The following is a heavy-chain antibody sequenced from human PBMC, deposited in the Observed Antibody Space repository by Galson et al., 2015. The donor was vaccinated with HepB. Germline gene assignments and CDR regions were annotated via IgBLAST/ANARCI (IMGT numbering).Heavy chain of an antibody. D-gene: IGHD5-18*01. CDR1: GFTFSSYG. Sequence: SLRLSCAASGFTFSSYGMHWVRQAPGKGLEWVAVIWYDGSNKYYADSVKGRFTISRDNSKNTLYLQMNSLRAEDTAVYYCARELDTAMAGPFDYWGQGTLVTVSS. J-gene: IGHJ4*02. CDR3: ARELDTAMAGPFDY. V-gene: IGHV3-33*08. CDR2: IWYDGSNK.